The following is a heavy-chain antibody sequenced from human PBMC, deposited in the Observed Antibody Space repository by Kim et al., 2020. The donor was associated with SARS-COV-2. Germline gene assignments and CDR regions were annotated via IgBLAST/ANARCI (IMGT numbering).Heavy chain of an antibody. Sequence: GGSLRLSCAASGFTFSSYAMHWVRQAPGKGLEWVAVISYDGSNKYYADSVKGRFTISRDNSKNTLYLQMNSLRAEDTAVYYCANGYSYVTFDYWGQGTLVTVSS. J-gene: IGHJ4*02. D-gene: IGHD5-18*01. CDR2: ISYDGSNK. CDR1: GFTFSSYA. CDR3: ANGYSYVTFDY. V-gene: IGHV3-30-3*01.